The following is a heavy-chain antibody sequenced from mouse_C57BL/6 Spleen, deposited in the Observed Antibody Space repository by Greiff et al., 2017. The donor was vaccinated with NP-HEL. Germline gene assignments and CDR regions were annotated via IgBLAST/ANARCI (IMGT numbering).Heavy chain of an antibody. CDR2: IYPGDGDT. V-gene: IGHV1-80*01. CDR3: ARGDLMVGGAWLAY. D-gene: IGHD1-1*02. Sequence: QVQLQQSGAELVKPGASVKISCKASGYAFSSYWMNWVKQRPGKGLEWIGQIYPGDGDTNYNGKFKGKATLTADKSSSTAYMQLSSLTSEDSAVYFCARGDLMVGGAWLAYWGQGTLVTVSA. CDR1: GYAFSSYW. J-gene: IGHJ3*01.